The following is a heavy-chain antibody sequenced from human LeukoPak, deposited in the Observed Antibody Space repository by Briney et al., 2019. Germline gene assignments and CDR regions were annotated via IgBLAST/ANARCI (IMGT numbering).Heavy chain of an antibody. Sequence: GASVKVSCKASGYTFTSYGISWVRQAPGQGLEWMGGIITIFGTAKYAQKFQGRVTITADESTTTAYMEPSSLRSEDTAVYYCARDTPLRLENWFDPWGQGTLVTVSS. V-gene: IGHV1-69*13. CDR3: ARDTPLRLENWFDP. CDR2: IITIFGTA. J-gene: IGHJ5*02. CDR1: GYTFTSYG. D-gene: IGHD1-1*01.